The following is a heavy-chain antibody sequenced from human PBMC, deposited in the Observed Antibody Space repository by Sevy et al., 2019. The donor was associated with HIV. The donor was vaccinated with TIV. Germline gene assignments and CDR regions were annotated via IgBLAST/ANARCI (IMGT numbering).Heavy chain of an antibody. Sequence: ETLSLACTVSGGSFSGYYWSWIRQPPGKGLEWIGYIYDSGRTNYNPSLKSRVTISVDTSKKQFSLKLNSVTASDTAVYYCARSLNHYGSSGCQMGFDYWGQGTLVTVS. V-gene: IGHV4-59*01. CDR1: GGSFSGYY. CDR2: IYDSGRT. D-gene: IGHD3-22*01. J-gene: IGHJ4*02. CDR3: ARSLNHYGSSGCQMGFDY.